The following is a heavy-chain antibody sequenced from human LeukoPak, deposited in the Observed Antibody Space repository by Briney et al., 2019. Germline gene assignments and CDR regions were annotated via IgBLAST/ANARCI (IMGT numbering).Heavy chain of an antibody. CDR3: AMTYIGSYPDY. Sequence: GASVKVSCKASGYTFTGYQMYWVRQAPGQGLEWMGWINPKSGGTNYAQKFQDRVTMTSDTSISTAYMELSRLRSDDTAVYYCAMTYIGSYPDYWGQGTPVTVSS. D-gene: IGHD1-26*01. CDR1: GYTFTGYQ. V-gene: IGHV1-2*02. J-gene: IGHJ4*02. CDR2: INPKSGGT.